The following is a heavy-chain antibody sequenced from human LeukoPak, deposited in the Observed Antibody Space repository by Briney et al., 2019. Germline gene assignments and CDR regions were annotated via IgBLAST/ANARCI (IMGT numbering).Heavy chain of an antibody. Sequence: GGSLRLSYAASGFTFSSYAMSWVRQAPGKGLEWVSAISGSGGSTYYADSAKGRFTISRDNSKNTLYLQMNSLRAEDTAVYYCAKDIRDGGGGLYYGMDVRGKGTTVTVSS. D-gene: IGHD3-3*01. CDR3: AKDIRDGGGGLYYGMDV. CDR2: ISGSGGST. V-gene: IGHV3-23*01. J-gene: IGHJ6*04. CDR1: GFTFSSYA.